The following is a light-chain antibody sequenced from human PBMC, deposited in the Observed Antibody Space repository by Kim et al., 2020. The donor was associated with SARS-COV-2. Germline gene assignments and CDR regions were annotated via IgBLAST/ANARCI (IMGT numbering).Light chain of an antibody. CDR1: QSVLYSSNNKNY. Sequence: ATINCKSSQSVLYSSNNKNYLAWYQQKPGQPPKLLIYWASTRESGVPDRFSVSGSGTDFTLTISSLQAEDVAVYYCQQYYSTLWTFGQGTKVDIK. CDR2: WAS. CDR3: QQYYSTLWT. V-gene: IGKV4-1*01. J-gene: IGKJ1*01.